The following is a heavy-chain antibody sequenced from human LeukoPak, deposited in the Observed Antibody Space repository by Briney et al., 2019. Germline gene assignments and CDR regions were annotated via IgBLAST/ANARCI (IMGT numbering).Heavy chain of an antibody. CDR3: AKLAYYYDSSGYNIADY. Sequence: PGRSLRLSCAASGFTFSSYGMHWVRQAPGKGLEWVAVISYDGSNKYYADSVKGRFTISRDNSKNTLYLQMNSLRAEDTAVYYCAKLAYYYDSSGYNIADYWGQGTLVTVSS. J-gene: IGHJ4*02. V-gene: IGHV3-30*18. D-gene: IGHD3-22*01. CDR2: ISYDGSNK. CDR1: GFTFSSYG.